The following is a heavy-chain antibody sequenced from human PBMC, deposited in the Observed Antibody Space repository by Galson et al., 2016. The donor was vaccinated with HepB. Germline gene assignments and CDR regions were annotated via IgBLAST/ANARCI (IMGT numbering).Heavy chain of an antibody. CDR1: GGSISNNYW. CDR3: TRGNLGTYATMAFDY. J-gene: IGHJ4*02. CDR2: IYQTGTA. Sequence: SETLSLTCAVSGGSISNNYWWSWVRQSPGNGLEWIGEIYQTGTANYNPPFTSRATISVDKSKNQISLSLDSVTAADTATYYCTRGNLGTYATMAFDYWGQGSLVTVSS. D-gene: IGHD1-7*01. V-gene: IGHV4-4*02.